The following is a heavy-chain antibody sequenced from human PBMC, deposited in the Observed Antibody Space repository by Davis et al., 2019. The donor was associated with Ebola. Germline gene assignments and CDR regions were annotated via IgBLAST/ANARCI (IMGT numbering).Heavy chain of an antibody. V-gene: IGHV4-34*01. Sequence: PSETLSLTSAVYGGSFSGYYWSWIRQPPGKGLEWIGEINHSGSTNYNPSLKSRVTISVDTSKNQFSLKLSSVTAADTTVYYCARVDAPIFGYMDVWGKGTTVTVSS. CDR1: GGSFSGYY. J-gene: IGHJ6*03. CDR3: ARVDAPIFGYMDV. D-gene: IGHD3-3*01. CDR2: INHSGST.